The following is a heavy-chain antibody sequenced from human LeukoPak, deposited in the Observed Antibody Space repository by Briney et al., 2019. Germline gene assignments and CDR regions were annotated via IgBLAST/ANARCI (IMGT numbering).Heavy chain of an antibody. CDR1: GFTVSSNY. D-gene: IGHD3-16*02. CDR2: IYSGGST. CDR3: AKRVWGSYRHTDY. V-gene: IGHV3-53*01. Sequence: PGESLRLSCAASGFTVSSNYMSWVRQAPGKGLEWVSVIYSGGSTYYADSVKGRFTISRDNSKNTLYLQMNSLRAEDTAVYYCAKRVWGSYRHTDYWGQGTLATVSS. J-gene: IGHJ4*02.